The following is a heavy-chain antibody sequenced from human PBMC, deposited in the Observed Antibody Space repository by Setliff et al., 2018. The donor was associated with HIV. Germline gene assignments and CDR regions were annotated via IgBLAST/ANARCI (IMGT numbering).Heavy chain of an antibody. CDR2: IYTSGST. V-gene: IGHV4-61*09. Sequence: SETLSLTCTVSGGSISSNNYFWSWIRQPAGKGLEWIGHIYTSGSTNYTPSLKSRVTISVDTSKNQFSLNLSSVTAADTAVYYCASRAGGDFWGQGTMVTVSS. CDR3: ASRAGGDF. J-gene: IGHJ3*01. CDR1: GGSISSNNYF. D-gene: IGHD3-10*01.